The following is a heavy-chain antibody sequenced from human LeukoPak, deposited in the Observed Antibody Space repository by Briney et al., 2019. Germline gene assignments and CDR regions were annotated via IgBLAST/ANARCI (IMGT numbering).Heavy chain of an antibody. CDR2: IYYSGST. V-gene: IGHV4-61*05. CDR3: AGTYSSSWYGYGSYNWFDP. Sequence: SETLSLTCTVSGGSVSSSSYYWGWIRQPPGKGLEWIGYIYYSGSTNYNPSLKSRVTISVDTSKNQFSLKLSSVTAADTAVYYCAGTYSSSWYGYGSYNWFDPWGQGTLVTVSS. CDR1: GGSVSSSSYY. J-gene: IGHJ5*02. D-gene: IGHD6-13*01.